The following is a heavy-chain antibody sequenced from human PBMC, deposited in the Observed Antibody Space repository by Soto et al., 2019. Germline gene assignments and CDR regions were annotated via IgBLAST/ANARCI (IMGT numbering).Heavy chain of an antibody. CDR1: GFTFSSYA. Sequence: VGSLRLSCAASGFTFSSYAMHWVRQAPGKGLEWVAVISYDGSNKYYADSVKGRFTISRDNSKNTLYLQMNSLRAEDTAVYYCARSGNRYCSGGSCYSWVGAFDIWGQGTMVTVSS. V-gene: IGHV3-30-3*01. D-gene: IGHD2-15*01. CDR3: ARSGNRYCSGGSCYSWVGAFDI. J-gene: IGHJ3*02. CDR2: ISYDGSNK.